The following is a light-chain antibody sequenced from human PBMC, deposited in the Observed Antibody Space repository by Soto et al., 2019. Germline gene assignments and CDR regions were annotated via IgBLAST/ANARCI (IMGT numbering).Light chain of an antibody. Sequence: QAVVTQPPSVSGAPGQGVTISCTGSSSNIGAGYDVHWYRQLPGTAPKLLIYDNVNRPSGVPDRFSGSKSATSASLAITGLQAEDEADYYCQSYDSSMTAVAFGGGTKLTVL. CDR1: SSNIGAGYD. CDR2: DNV. CDR3: QSYDSSMTAVA. J-gene: IGLJ2*01. V-gene: IGLV1-40*01.